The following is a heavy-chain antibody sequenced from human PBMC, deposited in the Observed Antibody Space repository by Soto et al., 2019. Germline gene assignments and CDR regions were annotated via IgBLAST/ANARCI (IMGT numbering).Heavy chain of an antibody. D-gene: IGHD6-25*01. Sequence: QVQLQESGPGLVKPSETLSLTCIVSGDSISSFYWSWIRQPPGQGLEWIGHIYYSGSTNYNPSLKSRVTISVDTSKNQFSLKLTSVTAADTAVYYCVRDVGQAARNVWGQGTLVTVSS. J-gene: IGHJ4*02. CDR1: GDSISSFY. V-gene: IGHV4-59*01. CDR3: VRDVGQAARNV. CDR2: IYYSGST.